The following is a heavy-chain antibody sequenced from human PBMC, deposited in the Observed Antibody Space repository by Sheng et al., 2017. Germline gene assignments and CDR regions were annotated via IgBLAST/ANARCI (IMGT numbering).Heavy chain of an antibody. CDR2: IRYDETNR. CDR3: AKSEAYDFWSGYRTGFGYFDI. Sequence: QVQLVESGGGVVQPGGSLRLSCAASGFTFSSCGMHWVRQAPGKGLEWVAFIRYDETNRYFADSVKGRFTISRDNSRNTLYLQMNSLRAEDTAVYYCAKSEAYDFWSGYRTGFGYFDIWGRGTLVTVSS. D-gene: IGHD3-3*01. CDR1: GFTFSSCG. V-gene: IGHV3-30*02. J-gene: IGHJ2*01.